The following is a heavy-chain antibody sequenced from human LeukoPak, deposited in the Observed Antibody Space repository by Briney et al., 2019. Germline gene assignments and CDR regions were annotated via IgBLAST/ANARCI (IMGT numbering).Heavy chain of an antibody. CDR1: GFTFSSYE. CDR3: AKDRHCSSISCYRGYFDY. Sequence: GGSLRLSCAASGFTFSSYEMNWVRHAPGKGLEWVSVISASDGSTYYADSVKGRFTIPRDNSRNTLYVQMNSLTAEDTAVYYCAKDRHCSSISCYRGYFDYWGQGTLVTVSS. V-gene: IGHV3-23*01. J-gene: IGHJ4*02. CDR2: ISASDGST. D-gene: IGHD2-2*01.